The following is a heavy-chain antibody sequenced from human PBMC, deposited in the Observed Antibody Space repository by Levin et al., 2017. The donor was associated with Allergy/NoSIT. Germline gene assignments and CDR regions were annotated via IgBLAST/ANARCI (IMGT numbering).Heavy chain of an antibody. CDR3: ARQLDISKMVFDY. D-gene: IGHD3/OR15-3a*01. CDR1: GFTFSSYG. V-gene: IGHV3-33*01. CDR2: IWYDGSNK. J-gene: IGHJ4*02. Sequence: GGSLRLSCTASGFTFSSYGMHWVRQAPGKGLEWVAVIWYDGSNKYYADSVKGRFTISRDNSKNTLYLQMNSLRAEDTAVYFCARQLDISKMVFDYWGQGTLVTVSS.